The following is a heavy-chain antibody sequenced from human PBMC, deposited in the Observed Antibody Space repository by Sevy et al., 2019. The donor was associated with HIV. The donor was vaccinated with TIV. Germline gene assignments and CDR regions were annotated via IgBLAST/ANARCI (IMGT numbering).Heavy chain of an antibody. D-gene: IGHD2-2*01. V-gene: IGHV4-34*01. Sequence: SETLSLTCTVYGGSFGGYYWSWIRQPPGKGLEWIGEINHSGSTNYNPSLKSRVTISVDTSKNQFSLKLSSVTAADTAVYYCARRKRYCSSTSCYLDGKFADYWGQGTLVTVSS. J-gene: IGHJ4*02. CDR2: INHSGST. CDR1: GGSFGGYY. CDR3: ARRKRYCSSTSCYLDGKFADY.